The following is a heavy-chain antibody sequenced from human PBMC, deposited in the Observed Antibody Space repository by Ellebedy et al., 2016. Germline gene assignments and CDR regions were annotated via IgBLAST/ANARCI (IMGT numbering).Heavy chain of an antibody. CDR2: ISNSGRT. CDR3: TRGLTGYLNWFDP. CDR1: GGSINNYY. J-gene: IGHJ5*02. Sequence: ESLKISCTVSGGSINNYYWSWIRQAPGKGLEWIGYISNSGRTNYNPSLDSRVTISVDTSKNQFFLKLNSITAADTAVYYCTRGLTGYLNWFDPWGQGTLVTVSS. V-gene: IGHV4-59*01. D-gene: IGHD3-9*01.